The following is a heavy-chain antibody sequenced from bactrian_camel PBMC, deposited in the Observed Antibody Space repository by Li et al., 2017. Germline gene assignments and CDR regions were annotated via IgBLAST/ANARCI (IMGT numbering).Heavy chain of an antibody. CDR3: TTGIVSSGVRGKRIQV. CDR2: IYIGARGP. CDR1: GYTCSSYG. Sequence: HVQLVESGGDLVQPGGSLTLSCAASGYTCSSYGMSWVRQAPGKRLEWVSSIYIGARGPYYADAVKGRFTISRDNAKYTVYLQMNSPKSEDTAPYYCTTGIVSSGVRGKRIQV. D-gene: IGHD2*01. J-gene: IGHJ2*01. V-gene: IGHV3-2*01.